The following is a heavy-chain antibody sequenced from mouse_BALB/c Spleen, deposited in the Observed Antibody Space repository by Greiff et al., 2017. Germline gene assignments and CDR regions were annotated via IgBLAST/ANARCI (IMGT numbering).Heavy chain of an antibody. CDR1: GFNIKDTY. CDR3: ARGDSSGYWFAY. V-gene: IGHV14-3*02. Sequence: EVKLQQSGAELVKPGASVKLSCTASGFNIKDTYMHWVKQRPEQGLEWIGRIDPANGNTKYDPKFQGKATITADTSSNTAYLQLSSLTSEDTAVYYCARGDSSGYWFAYWGQGTLVTVSA. D-gene: IGHD3-2*01. J-gene: IGHJ3*01. CDR2: IDPANGNT.